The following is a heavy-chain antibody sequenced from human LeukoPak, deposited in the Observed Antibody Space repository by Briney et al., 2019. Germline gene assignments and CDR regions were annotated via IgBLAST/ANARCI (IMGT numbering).Heavy chain of an antibody. CDR3: ARASVVRGVLDAFDI. D-gene: IGHD3-10*01. CDR1: GFTFSSYS. V-gene: IGHV3-21*01. Sequence: GGSLRLSCAASGFTFSSYSMNWVRQAPGKGLEWVSSISSSSSYTYYADSVKGRFTISRDNAKNSLYLQMNSLRAEDTAVYYCARASVVRGVLDAFDIWGQGQWSPSLQ. J-gene: IGHJ3*02. CDR2: ISSSSSYT.